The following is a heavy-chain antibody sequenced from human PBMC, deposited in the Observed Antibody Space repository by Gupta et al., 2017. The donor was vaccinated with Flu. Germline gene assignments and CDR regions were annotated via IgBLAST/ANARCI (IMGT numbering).Heavy chain of an antibody. CDR2: INHSGST. CDR1: GGSFSGYY. Sequence: QVQLQQWGAGLLKPSETLSLTCAVYGGSFSGYYWSWLRQPPGKGLEWIGEINHSGSTNYNPALKSRVTIAVDTSKNQFSRKLSSVTAADTAVYYCASEVKTTVTTFDYWGQGTLVTVSS. V-gene: IGHV4-34*01. J-gene: IGHJ4*02. D-gene: IGHD4-17*01. CDR3: ASEVKTTVTTFDY.